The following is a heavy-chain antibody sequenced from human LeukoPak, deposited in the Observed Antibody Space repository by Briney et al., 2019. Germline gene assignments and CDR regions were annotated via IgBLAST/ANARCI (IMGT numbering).Heavy chain of an antibody. J-gene: IGHJ4*02. Sequence: GASVKVSCKASGYTFTSYYMHWVRQAPGQGLEWMGIINPSGGSTSYAQKFQGRVTMTRDTSTSTVYMELSSLRSEDTAVYYCARGGMATIYPRAPPDYWGQGTLVTVSS. D-gene: IGHD5-24*01. V-gene: IGHV1-46*01. CDR1: GYTFTSYY. CDR2: INPSGGST. CDR3: ARGGMATIYPRAPPDY.